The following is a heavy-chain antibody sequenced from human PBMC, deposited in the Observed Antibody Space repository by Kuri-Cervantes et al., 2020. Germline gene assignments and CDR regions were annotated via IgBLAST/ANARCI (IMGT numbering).Heavy chain of an antibody. CDR1: GFTFSSYG. CDR2: IWYDGSNK. V-gene: IGHV3-33*01. CDR3: AREGDSSSWYVYYFDY. Sequence: GESLKISCAASGFTFSSYGVHWVRQAPGKGLEWVALIWYDGSNKYYAESVKGRFTISRDNSKNTLYLQMNSLRAEDTAVYCCAREGDSSSWYVYYFDYWGQGTLVTVSS. D-gene: IGHD6-13*01. J-gene: IGHJ4*02.